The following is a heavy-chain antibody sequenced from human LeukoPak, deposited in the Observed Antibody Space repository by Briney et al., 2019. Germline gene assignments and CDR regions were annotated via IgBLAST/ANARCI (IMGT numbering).Heavy chain of an antibody. D-gene: IGHD4-17*01. CDR2: ISSSSSYI. V-gene: IGHV3-21*01. CDR1: GFTFSSYA. J-gene: IGHJ4*02. CDR3: ARPGYGDYYIDY. Sequence: GGPLRLSCAASGFTFSSYAMSWVRQAPGKGLEWVSSISSSSSYIYYADSVKGRFTISRDSAKNSLYLQMNSLRAEDTAVYYCARPGYGDYYIDYWGQGTLVTVSS.